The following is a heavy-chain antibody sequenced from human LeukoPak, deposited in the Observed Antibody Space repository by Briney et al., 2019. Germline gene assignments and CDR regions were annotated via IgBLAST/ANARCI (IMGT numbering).Heavy chain of an antibody. CDR2: INHSGST. CDR1: GGSFSGYY. Sequence: PSETLSLTCAVYGGSFSGYYWSWIRQPPGKGLEWIGEINHSGSTNYNPSLKSRVTISVDTSKNQFSLKLSSVTAADTAVYCCARWTGGSRSLDYWGQGTLVTVSS. J-gene: IGHJ4*02. CDR3: ARWTGGSRSLDY. V-gene: IGHV4-34*01. D-gene: IGHD3/OR15-3a*01.